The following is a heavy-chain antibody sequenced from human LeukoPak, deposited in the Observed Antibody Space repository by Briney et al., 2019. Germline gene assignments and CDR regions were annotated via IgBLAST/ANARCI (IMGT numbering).Heavy chain of an antibody. CDR3: ARDLGWLLFDF. Sequence: PGGSLRLSCSASGFTFSAYWMHWVRQAPGEGLVWVSRVKYDGSTTTYADSVKGRFTISRDNAKNILYLQMNSLRVEDTAVYYCARDLGWLLFDFWGQGTLVTVSS. V-gene: IGHV3-74*01. J-gene: IGHJ4*02. CDR1: GFTFSAYW. CDR2: VKYDGSTT. D-gene: IGHD3-9*01.